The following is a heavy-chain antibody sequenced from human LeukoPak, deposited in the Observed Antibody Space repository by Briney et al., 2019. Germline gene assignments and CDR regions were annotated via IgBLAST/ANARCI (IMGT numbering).Heavy chain of an antibody. D-gene: IGHD4-17*01. V-gene: IGHV3-48*03. CDR3: ARSHMYGDYGEDI. J-gene: IGHJ3*02. CDR2: INSVGGAT. Sequence: GGSLRLSCAASGFTFNSYGMNWFRQAPGKGLEWISYINSVGGATFYADSVKGRFTITRDNANNTLYLQMNSLRAEDAAIYYCARSHMYGDYGEDIWGHGTVVAVSS. CDR1: GFTFNSYG.